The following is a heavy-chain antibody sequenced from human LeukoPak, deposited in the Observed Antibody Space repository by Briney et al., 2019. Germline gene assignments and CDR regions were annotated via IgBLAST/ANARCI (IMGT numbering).Heavy chain of an antibody. CDR1: GYTFTSYY. CDR3: ARGLGIAAAGKGWFDP. V-gene: IGHV1-46*01. J-gene: IGHJ5*02. D-gene: IGHD6-13*01. CDR2: INPSGGST. Sequence: ASVKVSCKASGYTFTSYYMHWARQAPGQGLEWMGIINPSGGSTSYAQKFQGRVTMTRDMSTRTVYMELSSLRSEDTAVYYCARGLGIAAAGKGWFDPWGQGTLVTVSS.